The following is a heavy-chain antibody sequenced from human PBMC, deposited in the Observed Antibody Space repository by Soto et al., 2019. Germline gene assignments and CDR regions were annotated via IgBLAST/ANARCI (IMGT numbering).Heavy chain of an antibody. J-gene: IGHJ4*02. Sequence: GASVKVSCKTSGYTFTAYGLAWLRRAPGQRPEWMGWVSTNNADTNYAPRLQGRVTMTTDKSTTTTYMELRSLRYDDAAVYYCARELNTDPSAYYSFAYWGQGTLVTVSS. CDR2: VSTNNADT. V-gene: IGHV1-18*01. CDR1: GYTFTAYG. CDR3: ARELNTDPSAYYSFAY. D-gene: IGHD3-22*01.